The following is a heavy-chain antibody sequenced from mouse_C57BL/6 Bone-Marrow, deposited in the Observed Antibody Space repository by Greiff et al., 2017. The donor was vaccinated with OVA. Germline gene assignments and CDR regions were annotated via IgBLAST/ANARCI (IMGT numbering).Heavy chain of an antibody. CDR2: ISNGGGST. V-gene: IGHV5-12*01. D-gene: IGHD1-1*01. CDR1: GFTFSDYY. Sequence: VQLKESGGGLVQPGGSLKLSCAASGFTFSDYYMYWVRQTPEKRLEWVAYISNGGGSTYYPDTVKGRFTISRDNAKNTLYLQMSRLKSEDTAMYYCARGSRDYFDYWGQGTTLTVSS. CDR3: ARGSRDYFDY. J-gene: IGHJ2*01.